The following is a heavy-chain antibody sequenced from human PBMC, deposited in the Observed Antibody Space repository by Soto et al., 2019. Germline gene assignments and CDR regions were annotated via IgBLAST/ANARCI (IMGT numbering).Heavy chain of an antibody. J-gene: IGHJ4*02. Sequence: QMPLVQSGPEVKKPGTSVKVSCKASGFTIKSAVQWGRQARGQRLEWIGWIVVGSGNTNYARNFQKRVTITGEMSTNTAYMKLSSLRSEDPAVYYCAADSQLYGDYEDYYFDYWGQGTLVTGSS. V-gene: IGHV1-58*01. D-gene: IGHD4-17*01. CDR2: IVVGSGNT. CDR3: AADSQLYGDYEDYYFDY. CDR1: GFTIKSA.